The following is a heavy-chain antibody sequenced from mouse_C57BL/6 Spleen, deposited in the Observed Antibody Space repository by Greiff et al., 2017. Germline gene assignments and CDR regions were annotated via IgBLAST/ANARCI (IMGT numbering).Heavy chain of an antibody. CDR3: AGTTVVVPYYFDY. Sequence: QVHVKQSGPELVKPGASVKISCKASGYAFSSSWMNWVKQRPGKGLEWIGRIYPGDGDTNYNGKFKGKATLTADKSSSTAYMQLSSLTSEDSAVYFCAGTTVVVPYYFDYWGQGTTLTVSS. D-gene: IGHD1-1*01. CDR2: IYPGDGDT. CDR1: GYAFSSSW. J-gene: IGHJ2*01. V-gene: IGHV1-82*01.